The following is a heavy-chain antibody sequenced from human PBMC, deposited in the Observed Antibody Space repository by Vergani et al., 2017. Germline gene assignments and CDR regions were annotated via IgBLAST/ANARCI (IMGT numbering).Heavy chain of an antibody. J-gene: IGHJ4*02. CDR2: MNPNSGNT. CDR1: GYTFTSYD. D-gene: IGHD6-6*01. CDR3: ARGHRGYSGSAREGPGGGDY. V-gene: IGHV1-8*01. Sequence: QVQLVQSGAEVKKPGASVKVSCKSSGYTFTSYDINWVRHATGQGLGWMGWMNPNSGNTGHAQKFQGRVTMTRNTPMSTAYMGLSRLRSEDTAVYNCARGHRGYSGSAREGPGGGDYWGQGTLVTVSS.